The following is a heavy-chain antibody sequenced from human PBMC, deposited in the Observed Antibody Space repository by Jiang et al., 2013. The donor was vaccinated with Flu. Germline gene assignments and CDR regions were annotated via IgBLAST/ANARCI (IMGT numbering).Heavy chain of an antibody. D-gene: IGHD6-6*01. Sequence: GPGLVKPSETLSLTCTVSGGSISSSSYYWGWIRQPPGKGLEWIGSIYYSGSTYYNPSLKSRVTISVDTSKNQFSLKLSSVTAADTAVYYCARRRYSSSSSWYFDLWGRGTLVTVSS. V-gene: IGHV4-39*01. CDR3: ARRRYSSSSSWYFDL. CDR1: GGSISSSSYY. CDR2: IYYSGST. J-gene: IGHJ2*01.